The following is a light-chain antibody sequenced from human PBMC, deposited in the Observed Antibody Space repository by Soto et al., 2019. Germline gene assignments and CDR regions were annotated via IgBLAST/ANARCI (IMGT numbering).Light chain of an antibody. V-gene: IGLV2-14*01. CDR3: SSYTSSSTRL. Sequence: QPVLTQPASVSGSPGQSITISCTGTSSDVGGYNYVSWYQQHPGKAPKLMIYEVSNRPSGVSDRFSGSKSGNTASLTISGLQAEDEADYYCSSYTSSSTRLFGGGTKVTVL. J-gene: IGLJ2*01. CDR2: EVS. CDR1: SSDVGGYNY.